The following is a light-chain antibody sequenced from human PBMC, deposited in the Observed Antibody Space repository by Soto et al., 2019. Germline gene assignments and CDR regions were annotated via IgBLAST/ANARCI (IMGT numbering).Light chain of an antibody. Sequence: EIVLTQSPGTLSLSPGERATRSCRASQSVSNTYLAWYQQKPGQAHRLLIYGASNRATGIPDRFSGSGSWTDFTLTISRMELEDFAVYYCQQYGSSGTFGKGTKVEIK. CDR1: QSVSNTY. CDR2: GAS. J-gene: IGKJ1*01. V-gene: IGKV3-20*01. CDR3: QQYGSSGT.